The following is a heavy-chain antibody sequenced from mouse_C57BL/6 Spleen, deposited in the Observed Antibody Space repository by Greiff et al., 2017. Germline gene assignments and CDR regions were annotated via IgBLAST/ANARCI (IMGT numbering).Heavy chain of an antibody. CDR2: IHPNSGST. CDR3: ALDSSGYKGFAY. CDR1: GYTFTSYW. Sequence: VQLQQPGAELVKPGASVKMSCKASGYTFTSYWMHWVKQRPGQGLEWIGMIHPNSGSTNYNEKFKSKATLTVDKSSSTAYMQLSSLTSEDSAVYYCALDSSGYKGFAYWGQGTLVTVSA. J-gene: IGHJ3*01. V-gene: IGHV1-64*01. D-gene: IGHD3-2*02.